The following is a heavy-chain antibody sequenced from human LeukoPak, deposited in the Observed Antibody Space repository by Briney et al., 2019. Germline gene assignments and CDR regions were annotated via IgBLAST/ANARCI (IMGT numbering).Heavy chain of an antibody. Sequence: GASVTVSCKASGYTFTGYHMHWVRQAPGQGLEWMGWINPNSGGTNCAQKFQGRVTMTRDTSISTAYMELSRLRSDDTAVYYCASGSSSSSEYFQHWGQGTLVTVSS. J-gene: IGHJ1*01. CDR2: INPNSGGT. CDR3: ASGSSSSSEYFQH. D-gene: IGHD6-6*01. V-gene: IGHV1-2*02. CDR1: GYTFTGYH.